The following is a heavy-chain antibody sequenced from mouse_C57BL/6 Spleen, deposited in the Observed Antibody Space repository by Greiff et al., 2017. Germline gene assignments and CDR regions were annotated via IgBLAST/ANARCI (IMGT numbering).Heavy chain of an antibody. Sequence: QVQLQQPGAELVRPGSSVKLSCKASGYTFTSYWMDWVKQRPGQGLEWIGNIYPSDSETHYNHKFKDKATLTVAKSSSAAYMQLSSLTSKDSEVYDCARSGYPYYFDYWGQGTTLTVSS. CDR3: ARSGYPYYFDY. D-gene: IGHD1-3*01. V-gene: IGHV1-61*01. J-gene: IGHJ2*01. CDR2: IYPSDSET. CDR1: GYTFTSYW.